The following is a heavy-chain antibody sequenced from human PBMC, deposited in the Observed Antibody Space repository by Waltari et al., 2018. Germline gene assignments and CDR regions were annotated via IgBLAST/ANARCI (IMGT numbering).Heavy chain of an antibody. V-gene: IGHV1-2*02. CDR1: GYTFTGYY. J-gene: IGHJ4*02. Sequence: QVQLVQSGAEVKKPGASVKVSCKASGYTFTGYYMHWVRQAPGQGLEWMGWINPNRGGTNYGQKVQGRVTMTRDTSISTAYMGLGRLGSDDTAVYYCASGVRGPTLDYWGQGTLVTVSS. CDR3: ASGVRGPTLDY. CDR2: INPNRGGT. D-gene: IGHD3-16*01.